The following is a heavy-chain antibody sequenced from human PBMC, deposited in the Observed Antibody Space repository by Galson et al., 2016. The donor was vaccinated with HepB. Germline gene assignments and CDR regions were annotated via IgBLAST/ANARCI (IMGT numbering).Heavy chain of an antibody. J-gene: IGHJ4*02. Sequence: QSGAEVKKPGESLKISCKGSGYTFSRYWIGWVRQAPGKGLEWMGTIYPGDSDTRYSPSFQGQVTISADKAINTAYLQWGGLKASDTAMFYCARAIRVDTFVTAGVPVYYFDFGDQGRLVTVSS. CDR1: GYTFSRYW. V-gene: IGHV5-51*01. CDR2: IYPGDSDT. D-gene: IGHD5-18*01. CDR3: ARAIRVDTFVTAGVPVYYFDF.